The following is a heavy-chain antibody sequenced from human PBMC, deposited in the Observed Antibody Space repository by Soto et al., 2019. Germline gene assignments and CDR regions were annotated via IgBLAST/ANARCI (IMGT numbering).Heavy chain of an antibody. CDR2: INPNSGGT. J-gene: IGHJ5*02. CDR3: ARMANSNYPKWFDP. V-gene: IGHV1-2*04. Sequence: DSVKVSCKASGYTFTGYYMHWVRQAPGQGLEWMGWINPNSGGTNYAQKFQGWVTMTRDTSISTAYMELSRLRSDDTAVYYCARMANSNYPKWFDPWGQVTLVIVS. CDR1: GYTFTGYY. D-gene: IGHD4-4*01.